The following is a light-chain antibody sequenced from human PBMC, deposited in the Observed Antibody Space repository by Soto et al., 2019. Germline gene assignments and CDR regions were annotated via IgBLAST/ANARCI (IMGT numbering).Light chain of an antibody. J-gene: IGKJ1*01. CDR3: QQYNSYS. V-gene: IGKV1-5*03. CDR2: KAS. CDR1: QTISSW. Sequence: DIQMTQSPSTLSGSVGDRVTIICRASQTISSWLAWYQQKPGKAPKLLIYKASTLKSGVPSRFSGSGSGTEFTLTISSVQPDDFATYYCQQYNSYSFGQGTKVDI.